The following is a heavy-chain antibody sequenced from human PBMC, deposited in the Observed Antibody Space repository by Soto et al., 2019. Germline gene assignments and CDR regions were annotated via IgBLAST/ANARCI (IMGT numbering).Heavy chain of an antibody. CDR2: IKQDGSEK. CDR3: ARETSADSF. Sequence: EVQLVESGGGLVQPGGSLRLSCAASGFTFSNYWMVWVRQAPEKGPEWVATIKQDGSEKYYVDSVKGRFTFSRDNTKNSLYLQMNSLRAEDTALYYCARETSADSFWGQGTLVTVSS. V-gene: IGHV3-7*01. J-gene: IGHJ4*02. D-gene: IGHD2-21*01. CDR1: GFTFSNYW.